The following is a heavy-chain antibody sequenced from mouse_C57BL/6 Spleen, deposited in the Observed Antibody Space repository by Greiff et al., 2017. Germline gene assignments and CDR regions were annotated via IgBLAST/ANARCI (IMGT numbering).Heavy chain of an antibody. CDR1: GYTFTSYW. V-gene: IGHV1-69*01. CDR2: IDPSDSYT. D-gene: IGHD2-4*01. J-gene: IGHJ4*01. Sequence: QVQLKQPGAELVMPGASVKLSCKASGYTFTSYWMHWVKQRPGQGLEWIGEIDPSDSYTNYNQKFKGKSTLTVDKSSSTAYMQLSSLTSEDSAVYYCARRYDYEGYAMDYWGQGTSVTVSS. CDR3: ARRYDYEGYAMDY.